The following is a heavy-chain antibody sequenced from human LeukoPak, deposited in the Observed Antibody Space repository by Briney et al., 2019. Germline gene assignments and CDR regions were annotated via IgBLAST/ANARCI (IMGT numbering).Heavy chain of an antibody. V-gene: IGHV3-7*01. CDR2: IKEDGSEK. CDR1: GFTFTSYW. CDR3: ARSSYYCFDY. D-gene: IGHD2-21*01. Sequence: GGSLRLSCAASGFTFTSYWMSWVRQAPGKGLEWVADIKEDGSEKYYADSVKGRFTISRDNAKNSLYLQMNSLRAEDTAVYYCARSSYYCFDYWGQGTLVTVSS. J-gene: IGHJ4*02.